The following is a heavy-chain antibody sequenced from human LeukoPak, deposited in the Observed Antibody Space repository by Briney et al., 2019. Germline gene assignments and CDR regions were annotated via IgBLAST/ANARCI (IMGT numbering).Heavy chain of an antibody. CDR2: IYHSGST. CDR1: GYSISSGYY. V-gene: IGHV4-38-2*01. Sequence: PSETLSLTCAVSGYSISSGYYWGWIRQPPGKGLEWIGSIYHSGSTYYNPSLKSRVTISVDTSKNQFSLKLSSVTAADTAVYYCARRDPGGNWFDPWGQGTLVTVSS. D-gene: IGHD4-23*01. J-gene: IGHJ5*02. CDR3: ARRDPGGNWFDP.